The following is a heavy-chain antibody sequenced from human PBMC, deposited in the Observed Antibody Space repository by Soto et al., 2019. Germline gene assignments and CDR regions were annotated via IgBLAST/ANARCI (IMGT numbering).Heavy chain of an antibody. CDR3: ASGAVVVAESPTNWFDP. CDR1: GYTFTSYA. V-gene: IGHV1-3*01. D-gene: IGHD2-15*01. J-gene: IGHJ5*02. CDR2: INAGNGNT. Sequence: GASVKVSCKASGYTFTSYAMHWVRQAPGQRLEWMGWINAGNGNTKYSQKFQGRVTITRDTSASTAYMELSSLRSEDTAVYYCASGAVVVAESPTNWFDPWGQGTLVTVSS.